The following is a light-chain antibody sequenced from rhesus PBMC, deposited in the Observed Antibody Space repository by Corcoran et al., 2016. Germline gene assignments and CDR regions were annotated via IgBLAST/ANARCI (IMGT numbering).Light chain of an antibody. CDR2: DAS. J-gene: IGKJ4*01. V-gene: IGKV1-38*01. CDR1: QGISSY. Sequence: DIQMTQSPSSLSASVGDRVTITCRASQGISSYLAWYQQKSRKATKLLIYDASNYQSGVPSRFRGSGSGTEFTLPISRLQPEDFATYYCQQRNSYPLTFGGGTKVEIK. CDR3: QQRNSYPLT.